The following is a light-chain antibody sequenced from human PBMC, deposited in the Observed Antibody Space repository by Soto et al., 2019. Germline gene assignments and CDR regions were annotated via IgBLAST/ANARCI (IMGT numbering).Light chain of an antibody. J-gene: IGLJ3*02. V-gene: IGLV2-23*02. CDR2: EVD. CDR3: CSYVGSSTWV. Sequence: QSVLTQPASVSGSPGQSITISCTGTSNDVGTYNLVSWYQQHPGKAPKVMIYEVDKRPSGVSNRFSGSKSGNTASLTISGPQAEDEADYYCCSYVGSSTWVFGGGPKVTVL. CDR1: SNDVGTYNL.